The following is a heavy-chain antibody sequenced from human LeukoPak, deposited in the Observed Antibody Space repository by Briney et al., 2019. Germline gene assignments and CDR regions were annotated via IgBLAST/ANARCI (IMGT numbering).Heavy chain of an antibody. V-gene: IGHV4-34*01. J-gene: IGHJ4*02. CDR1: GGSFSGYY. CDR3: ARHIARGYVWGSYRGGAGFDY. Sequence: SETLSLTCAVYGGSFSGYYWSWIRQPPGKGLEWIGEINHSGSTNYNPSLKSRVTISVDTSKNQFSLKLSSVTAADTAVYYCARHIARGYVWGSYRGGAGFDYWGQGTLVTVSS. CDR2: INHSGST. D-gene: IGHD3-16*02.